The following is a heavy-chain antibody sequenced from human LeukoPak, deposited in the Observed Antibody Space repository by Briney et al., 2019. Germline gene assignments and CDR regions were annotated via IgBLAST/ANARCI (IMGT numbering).Heavy chain of an antibody. J-gene: IGHJ4*02. CDR3: AITGGPTVTGFDF. Sequence: AGSLTPSRVASGFIFRNYWMSWVRQAPGKGLEWVANINHDGGDKNYVDSVKGRFTISRDNAKSSLYLQMSSLRVEDTAVYYCAITGGPTVTGFDFWGQGTLVTVSS. CDR1: GFIFRNYW. CDR2: INHDGGDK. V-gene: IGHV3-7*02. D-gene: IGHD4-17*01.